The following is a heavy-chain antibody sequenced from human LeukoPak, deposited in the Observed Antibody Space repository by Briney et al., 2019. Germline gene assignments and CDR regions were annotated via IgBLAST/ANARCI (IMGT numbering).Heavy chain of an antibody. V-gene: IGHV4-59*01. Sequence: PSETLSLTCTVSGGSISNYYWSLIRQPPGKGLEWIGYIYYSGSTNYNPSLKSRVTISVDTSKNQFSLKLSSVTAADTAVYYCARGPKPLWFGESLLYFDYWGQGTLVTVSS. CDR3: ARGPKPLWFGESLLYFDY. CDR1: GGSISNYY. D-gene: IGHD3-10*01. CDR2: IYYSGST. J-gene: IGHJ4*02.